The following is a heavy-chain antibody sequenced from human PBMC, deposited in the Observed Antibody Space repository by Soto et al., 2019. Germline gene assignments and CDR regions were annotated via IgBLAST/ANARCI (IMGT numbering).Heavy chain of an antibody. V-gene: IGHV4-4*02. CDR3: ASSKRPTVLVDY. Sequence: QVQLQESGPGLVKPSGTLSLTCAVSGDSINSSNWWSWVRQPPGKGLEWIGEIYHSGTINYNPSLKSRLSISLDKSKNQFSLKLNSVTAADPAVYFCASSKRPTVLVDYWGQGALVTVSS. CDR2: IYHSGTI. J-gene: IGHJ4*02. D-gene: IGHD2-8*02. CDR1: GDSINSSNW.